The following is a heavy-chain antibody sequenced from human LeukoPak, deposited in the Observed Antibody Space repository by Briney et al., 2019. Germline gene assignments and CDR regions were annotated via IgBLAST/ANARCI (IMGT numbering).Heavy chain of an antibody. CDR2: ISGSGGST. D-gene: IGHD1-26*01. CDR1: GVTLSNYA. Sequence: GGSLRLSCVASGVTLSNYAMSWVRQAPGKGLEWVSAISGSGGSTYYADSVKGRFTISRDNSKNTLYLQMNSLRAEDTAVYYCAKDGYGGSYYYFDYWGQGTLVTVSS. CDR3: AKDGYGGSYYYFDY. J-gene: IGHJ4*02. V-gene: IGHV3-23*01.